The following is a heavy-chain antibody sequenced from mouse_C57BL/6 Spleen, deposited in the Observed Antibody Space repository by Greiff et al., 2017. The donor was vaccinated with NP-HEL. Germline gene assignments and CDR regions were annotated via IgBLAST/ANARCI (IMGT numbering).Heavy chain of an antibody. CDR3: ARKIYYGNLMDY. D-gene: IGHD2-1*01. V-gene: IGHV5-17*01. J-gene: IGHJ4*01. Sequence: EVHLVESGGGLVKPGGSLKLSCAASGFTFSDYGMHWVRQAPEKGLEWVAYISSGSSTIYYADTGKGRFTISRDNAKNTLFLQMTSLRSEDTAMYYCARKIYYGNLMDYWGQGTSVTVSS. CDR1: GFTFSDYG. CDR2: ISSGSSTI.